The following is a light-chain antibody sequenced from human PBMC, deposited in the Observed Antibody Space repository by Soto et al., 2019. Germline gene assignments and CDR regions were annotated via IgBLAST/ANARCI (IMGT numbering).Light chain of an antibody. CDR2: YGA. CDR3: QQRTRWPMT. V-gene: IGKV3-11*01. J-gene: IGKJ5*01. Sequence: EIVMTQSPATLSVSPGETATLSCRASQNLHNIFTGYQQRPRRAPRPLIYYGAKRAAGVPDRISGDGSGTDYTLPISSLEPEDFAVDYCQQRTRWPMTFGQGTRLEIK. CDR1: QNLHNI.